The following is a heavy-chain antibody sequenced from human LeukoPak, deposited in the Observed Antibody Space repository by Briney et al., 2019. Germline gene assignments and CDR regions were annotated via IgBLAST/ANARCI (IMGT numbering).Heavy chain of an antibody. Sequence: ASVKVSCKASGYTYSDYYMHWVRQAPGQGLEWMGWINPNSGGTNYAQKFQGRVTMTRDTSISTAYMELSRLRSDDTAVYYCARSPRRPGIGLQTFDYWGQGTLVTVSS. CDR2: INPNSGGT. J-gene: IGHJ4*02. CDR1: GYTYSDYY. CDR3: ARSPRRPGIGLQTFDY. D-gene: IGHD2/OR15-2a*01. V-gene: IGHV1-2*02.